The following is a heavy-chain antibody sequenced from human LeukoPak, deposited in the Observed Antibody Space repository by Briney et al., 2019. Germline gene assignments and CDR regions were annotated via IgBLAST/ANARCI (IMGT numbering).Heavy chain of an antibody. J-gene: IGHJ4*02. V-gene: IGHV4-59*01. CDR3: ARLVPAAPMSLYFDY. CDR1: GGSISSYY. CDR2: IYYSGST. Sequence: SETLSLTCTVFGGSISSYYWSWIRQPPGKGLEWIGCIYYSGSTNYNPSLKSRVTISVDTSKNQFSLKLSSVTAADTAVYYCARLVPAAPMSLYFDYWGQGTLVTVSS. D-gene: IGHD2-2*01.